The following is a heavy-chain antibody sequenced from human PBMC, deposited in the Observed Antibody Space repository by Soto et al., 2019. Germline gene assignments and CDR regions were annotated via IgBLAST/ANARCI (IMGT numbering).Heavy chain of an antibody. D-gene: IGHD4-17*01. J-gene: IGHJ4*02. V-gene: IGHV3-33*01. CDR1: GSPLRTA. CDR3: ARVDLRTTDY. CDR2: IWDEGSKI. Sequence: QVQLVESGGGVVQPGRSLRIACGASGSPLRTAMHWVCQAPGKGLEWVAVIWDEGSKIYYADYVKGRFTISRDKSKNTLYLQMNSLRAEDTDVYYCARVDLRTTDYWGQGTLVTVS.